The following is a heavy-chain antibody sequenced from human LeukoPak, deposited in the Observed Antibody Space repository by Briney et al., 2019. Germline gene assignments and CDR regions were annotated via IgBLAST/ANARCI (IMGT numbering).Heavy chain of an antibody. J-gene: IGHJ3*01. Sequence: SGTLSLTCTVSGDSISDTGYYWGWIRQPPGKGLGWIGSFYSGGNTYYNPSLKSRVTISVDTSKNQFSLQLTSVTAADTAVYYCARHRGYYGGNWGYAFDLWGQGTMVTVSS. D-gene: IGHD4-23*01. CDR2: FYSGGNT. CDR3: ARHRGYYGGNWGYAFDL. CDR1: GDSISDTGYY. V-gene: IGHV4-39*01.